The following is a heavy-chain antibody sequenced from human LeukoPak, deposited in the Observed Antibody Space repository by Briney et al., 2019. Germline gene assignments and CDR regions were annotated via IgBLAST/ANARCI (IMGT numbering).Heavy chain of an antibody. V-gene: IGHV3-30*18. J-gene: IGHJ4*02. CDR2: ISYDGSNK. CDR1: GFTFSSYG. D-gene: IGHD6-19*01. CDR3: AKPPGYSSGWYFDY. Sequence: GRSLRLSCAASGFTFSSYGMHWVRQAPGKGLEWVAVISYDGSNKYYADSVKGRFTISRDNSKNTLYLQMNSLRAEDTAVYYCAKPPGYSSGWYFDYWGQGTLVTVSS.